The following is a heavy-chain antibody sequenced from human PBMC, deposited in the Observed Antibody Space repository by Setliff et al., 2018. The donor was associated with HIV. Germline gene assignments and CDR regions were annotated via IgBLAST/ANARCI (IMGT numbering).Heavy chain of an antibody. CDR2: IHAGNGYT. V-gene: IGHV1-3*01. J-gene: IGHJ4*02. D-gene: IGHD3-16*01. Sequence: ASVKVSCKASGYTFTSYAMHWVRQAPGQRPEWMGWIHAGNGYTKYSQKFQGRVTFTRDTSASAAYMDLSSLRSEDTAVYYCSRIWGIPPLYYFDYWGQGTLVTVSS. CDR3: SRIWGIPPLYYFDY. CDR1: GYTFTSYA.